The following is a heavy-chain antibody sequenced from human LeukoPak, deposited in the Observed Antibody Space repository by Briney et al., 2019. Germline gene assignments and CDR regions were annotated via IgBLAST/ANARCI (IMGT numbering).Heavy chain of an antibody. V-gene: IGHV6-1*01. CDR1: GDSVSSNSAA. D-gene: IGHD2-2*01. Sequence: SQTLSLTCAISGDSVSSNSAAWNWIRQSPSRGLEWLGRTYYRSEWYNDYAVSVKSRITINPDTSKNQFSLQLNSVAPEDTAVYYCARDLQNCSSTSCYSSDAFDIWGQGTMVTVSS. CDR2: TYYRSEWYN. J-gene: IGHJ3*02. CDR3: ARDLQNCSSTSCYSSDAFDI.